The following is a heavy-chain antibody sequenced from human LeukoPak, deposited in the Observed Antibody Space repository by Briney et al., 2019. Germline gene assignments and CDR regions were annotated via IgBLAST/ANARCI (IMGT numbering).Heavy chain of an antibody. CDR2: ISYDGNNK. D-gene: IGHD3-10*01. Sequence: GGSLRLSCSASGFKFNFYPMHWVRQSAAKGLEWVAVISYDGNNKYYADSVKGRFTISRDSFKNTLYLQMNSLRPEDTAVCYCAKEGDYYGSGSYRDGFDIWGQGTRATVSS. V-gene: IGHV3-30*04. CDR1: GFKFNFYP. CDR3: AKEGDYYGSGSYRDGFDI. J-gene: IGHJ3*02.